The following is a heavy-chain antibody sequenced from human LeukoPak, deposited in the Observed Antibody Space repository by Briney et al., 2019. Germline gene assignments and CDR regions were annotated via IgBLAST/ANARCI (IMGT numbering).Heavy chain of an antibody. CDR2: IIPIFGTA. V-gene: IGHV1-69*13. Sequence: SVKVSCKASGGTFSSYAISWVRQAPGQGLEWMGGIIPIFGTANYAQKFQGRVTITADESTSTAYMELRSLRSDDTAVYYCASAYYGSGEPEYYFDYWGQGTLVTVSS. J-gene: IGHJ4*02. CDR1: GGTFSSYA. CDR3: ASAYYGSGEPEYYFDY. D-gene: IGHD3-10*01.